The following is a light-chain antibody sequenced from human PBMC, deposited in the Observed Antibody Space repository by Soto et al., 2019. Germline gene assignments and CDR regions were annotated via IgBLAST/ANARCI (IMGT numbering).Light chain of an antibody. CDR2: AAS. V-gene: IGKV1-39*01. J-gene: IGKJ3*01. CDR1: QSINSY. CDR3: QQSYSTLFT. Sequence: DIQMTQSPSSLSASVGDRVTITCRASQSINSYLNWYQQKPGKAPKLLIYAASSLQSGVPSRFSGSGSGTDFTLTISSLPPEDFATYYCQQSYSTLFTFGPGTKVDIK.